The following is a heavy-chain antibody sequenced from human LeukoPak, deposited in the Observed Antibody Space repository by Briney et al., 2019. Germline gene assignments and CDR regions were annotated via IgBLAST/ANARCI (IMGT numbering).Heavy chain of an antibody. CDR3: ATDMGEAAIIFEY. J-gene: IGHJ4*02. D-gene: IGHD2-2*02. V-gene: IGHV3-30*02. CDR2: IRTVGTDK. CDR1: GFTFSSNG. Sequence: GGSLRLSCAASGFTFSSNGMHWVRQAPGKGLEWVAFIRTVGTDKYYADSVKGRFTISRDNSKNTLYLQVNSLRTEDTAIYYRATDMGEAAIIFEYWGQGTLVTVSS.